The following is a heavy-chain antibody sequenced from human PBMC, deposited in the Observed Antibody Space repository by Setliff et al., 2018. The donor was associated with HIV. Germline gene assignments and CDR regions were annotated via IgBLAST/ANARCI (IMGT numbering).Heavy chain of an antibody. Sequence: SGPTLVNPTQTLTLTCTFSGFSLSTSGVGVGWIRQPPGKALEWLALIYWDDDKRYSPSLKSRLTISKDTSKNQVVLTMTNMDPVDTATYYCARIDLGDYVWGSYRSAAFDIWGQGTMVTVSS. J-gene: IGHJ3*02. V-gene: IGHV2-5*02. CDR2: IYWDDDK. CDR1: GFSLSTSGVG. CDR3: ARIDLGDYVWGSYRSAAFDI. D-gene: IGHD3-16*02.